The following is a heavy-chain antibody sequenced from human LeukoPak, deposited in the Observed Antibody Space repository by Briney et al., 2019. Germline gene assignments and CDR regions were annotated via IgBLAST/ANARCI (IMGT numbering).Heavy chain of an antibody. J-gene: IGHJ2*01. V-gene: IGHV4-38-2*02. Sequence: SETLSLTCTVSGYSISSGYYWGWIRQPPGKGLEWIGSIYHSGSTYYNPSLKSRVTVSVDTSKNQFSLKLSSVTAADTAVYYCARSRITMVRGVFWYFDPWGRGTLVTVSS. CDR1: GYSISSGYY. CDR3: ARSRITMVRGVFWYFDP. D-gene: IGHD3-10*01. CDR2: IYHSGST.